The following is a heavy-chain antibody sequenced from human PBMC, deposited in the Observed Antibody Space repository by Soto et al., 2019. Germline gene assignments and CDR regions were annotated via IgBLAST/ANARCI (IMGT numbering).Heavy chain of an antibody. CDR3: ARGVHYDSSGYYYFY. V-gene: IGHV1-69*13. D-gene: IGHD3-22*01. J-gene: IGHJ4*02. Sequence: SVKVSCKASGGTFSTYAIDWVRQAPGQGLEWMGGIIPLFGTAKYAQNFQGRITITADESTDTAYMELRSLRSQDTAVYYCARGVHYDSSGYYYFYWGQGTLVTVSS. CDR1: GGTFSTYA. CDR2: IIPLFGTA.